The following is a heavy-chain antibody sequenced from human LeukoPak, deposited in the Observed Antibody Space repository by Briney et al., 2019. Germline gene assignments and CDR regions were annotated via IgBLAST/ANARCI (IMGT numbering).Heavy chain of an antibody. CDR1: GFTFSSYG. D-gene: IGHD2-2*01. CDR2: IRYDGSNK. V-gene: IGHV3-30*02. CDR3: AKDTLLGYCSSTSCLRGVMFDY. J-gene: IGHJ4*02. Sequence: PGGSLRLSCAASGFTFSSYGVHWVRQAPGKGLEWVAFIRYDGSNKYYADSVKGRFTISRDNSKNTLYLQMNSLRAEDTAVYYCAKDTLLGYCSSTSCLRGVMFDYWGQGTLVTVSS.